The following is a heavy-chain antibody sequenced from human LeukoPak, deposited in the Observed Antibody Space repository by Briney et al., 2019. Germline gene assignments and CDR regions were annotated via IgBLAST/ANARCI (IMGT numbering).Heavy chain of an antibody. D-gene: IGHD3-10*01. CDR3: AKEVHYFDN. Sequence: GGSLRLSCAASGFTFSSYSMNWVRQAPGKGLEWVAVIWYDGSKKYYADSVKGRFTISRDNSGSTLYLEMNSLRGEDTAVYYCAKEVHYFDNWGQGILVTVSS. J-gene: IGHJ4*02. CDR2: IWYDGSKK. V-gene: IGHV3-33*06. CDR1: GFTFSSYS.